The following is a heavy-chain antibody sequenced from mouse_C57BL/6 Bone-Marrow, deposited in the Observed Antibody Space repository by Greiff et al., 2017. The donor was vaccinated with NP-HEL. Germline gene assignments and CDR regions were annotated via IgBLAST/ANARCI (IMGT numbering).Heavy chain of an antibody. J-gene: IGHJ4*01. CDR1: GYTFTSYW. CDR3: ARAHGYYLYDMDD. CDR2: IHPNSGST. V-gene: IGHV1-64*01. Sequence: VQLQQPGAELVKPGASVKLSCKASGYTFTSYWMHWVKQRPGQGLEWIGMIHPNSGSTNYNEKFKSKATLTVDKSSSTAYMQLSSLTSEDSAVYDCARAHGYYLYDMDDWGQGTSVTVSS. D-gene: IGHD2-3*01.